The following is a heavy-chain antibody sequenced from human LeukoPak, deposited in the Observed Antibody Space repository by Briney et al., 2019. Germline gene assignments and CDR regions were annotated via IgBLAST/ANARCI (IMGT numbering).Heavy chain of an antibody. CDR2: IRYDGSNK. CDR1: GYTFTSYY. Sequence: SCKASGYTFTSYYMHWVRQAPGKGLEWVAFIRYDGSNKYYADSVKGRFTISRDNFKNTLYQQMNSLRAEDTAVYYCAKDGIFYDSSGYYYFDYWGQGTLVTVSS. J-gene: IGHJ4*02. CDR3: AKDGIFYDSSGYYYFDY. D-gene: IGHD3-22*01. V-gene: IGHV3-30*02.